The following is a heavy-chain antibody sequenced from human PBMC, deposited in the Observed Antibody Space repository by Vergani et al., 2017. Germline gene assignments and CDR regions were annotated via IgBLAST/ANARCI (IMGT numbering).Heavy chain of an antibody. CDR3: TTDPRYSGDGSCXWLRDRHYYGMDD. Sequence: EVQLVESGGGIVKPGGSLRLSCVASGFSFRNAWMNWVRRTPGKGLEWVGRIKSTFDRGTTDYAAAVKGRFTISRDDSKNTLFLQMNGLKTEDIGVYYCTTDPRYSGDGSCXWLRDRHYYGMDDWGQGTTVTVSS. J-gene: IGHJ6*02. CDR1: GFSFRNAW. CDR2: IKSTFDRGTT. V-gene: IGHV3-15*07. D-gene: IGHD2-21*01.